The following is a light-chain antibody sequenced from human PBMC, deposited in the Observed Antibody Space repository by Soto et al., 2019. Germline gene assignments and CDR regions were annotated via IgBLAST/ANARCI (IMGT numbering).Light chain of an antibody. CDR2: NAS. Sequence: DIQMTQSPSTLSASVGDRVTITCRASQGISTWLAWYQQKPGKAPKLLIYNASSLEVGVPSRFSGSGSGTEFNITVSSLQPDDFATYYCQQYNTFPLTFGGGTTVEIK. CDR3: QQYNTFPLT. V-gene: IGKV1-5*03. CDR1: QGISTW. J-gene: IGKJ4*01.